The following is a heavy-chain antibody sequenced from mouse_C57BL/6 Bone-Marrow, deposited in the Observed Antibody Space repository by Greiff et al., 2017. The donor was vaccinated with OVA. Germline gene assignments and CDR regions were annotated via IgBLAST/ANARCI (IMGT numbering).Heavy chain of an antibody. CDR2: INPGSGGT. CDR1: GYAFTKYL. CDR3: ARDPYY. Sequence: QVQLQQSGAELVRPGTSVKVSCKASGYAFTKYLIEWVKQRPGQGLEWIGVINPGSGGTNYNEKFKGKATLTADKSSSTAYMQLSSLTSEDSAVYFCARDPYYWGQGTTLTVSS. J-gene: IGHJ2*01. V-gene: IGHV1-54*01.